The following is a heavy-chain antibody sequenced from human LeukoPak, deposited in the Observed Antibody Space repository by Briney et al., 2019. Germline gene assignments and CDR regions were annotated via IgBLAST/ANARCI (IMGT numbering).Heavy chain of an antibody. CDR3: ARDRTPIAAGYPLDY. V-gene: IGHV4-39*07. D-gene: IGHD6-13*01. Sequence: SETLSLTCSVSGASIRSSSYYWTWIRQSPGEGPEWIGTIYYSGTTYYNPSLRSRISMSVDTSKNQFSLTLKSVTAADTAVYYCARDRTPIAAGYPLDYWGQGTLVTVSS. CDR2: IYYSGTT. CDR1: GASIRSSSYY. J-gene: IGHJ4*02.